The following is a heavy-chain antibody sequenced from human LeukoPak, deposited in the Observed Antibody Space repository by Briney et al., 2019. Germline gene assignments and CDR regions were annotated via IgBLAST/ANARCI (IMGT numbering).Heavy chain of an antibody. D-gene: IGHD4-17*01. CDR3: ARGDSGAYNY. CDR2: IRPKNGVT. J-gene: IGHJ4*02. Sequence: GASVKVSCKASGYTFTGYYMHWVRQAPGQGLEWMGWIRPKNGVTNYAQKFQGRVTMTRDTSISTVYMELSRLTSDDTAVYYCARGDSGAYNYWGQGTLVTVSS. CDR1: GYTFTGYY. V-gene: IGHV1-2*02.